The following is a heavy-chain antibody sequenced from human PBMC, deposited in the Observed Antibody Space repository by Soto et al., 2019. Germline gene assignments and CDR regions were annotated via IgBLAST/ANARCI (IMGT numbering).Heavy chain of an antibody. V-gene: IGHV3-7*01. J-gene: IGHJ6*02. CDR2: IKHDGSEK. D-gene: IGHD3-16*01. CDR1: GVTFSDSW. Sequence: GGSLRLSCAASGVTFSDSWMDWVRQAPGKGPEWVANIKHDGSEKNYVVSVKGRFTISRDNAKNSLYLQMNSLRAEDTAVYYCASLGRHGWGQGTTVTVSS. CDR3: ASLGRHG.